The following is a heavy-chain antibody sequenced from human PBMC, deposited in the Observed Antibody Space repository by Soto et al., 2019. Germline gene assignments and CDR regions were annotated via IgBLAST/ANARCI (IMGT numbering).Heavy chain of an antibody. Sequence: ASVKVSCKASGYTFTSYGISWVRQAPGQGLEWMGWISAYNGNKNYAQKLQGRDTMTTDTSKSTDYMELRSLRSDDTALYYCASGGLRRWYRSAFDIWGQGTMVTVSS. CDR2: ISAYNGNK. D-gene: IGHD4-17*01. CDR3: ASGGLRRWYRSAFDI. V-gene: IGHV1-18*01. J-gene: IGHJ3*02. CDR1: GYTFTSYG.